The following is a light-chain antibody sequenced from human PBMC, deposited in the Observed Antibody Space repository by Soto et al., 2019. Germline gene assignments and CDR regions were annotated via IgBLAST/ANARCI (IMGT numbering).Light chain of an antibody. Sequence: DIPMTQSPSSLSASVGDRVTITCRASQSISTSLNWYQQKVGKAPKLLIYAASSLQRVVPSRFSGSGSGTDLTRTISSLQIEDFATYYWQQSYSTPRTFGQGTKLEIK. V-gene: IGKV1-39*01. J-gene: IGKJ2*02. CDR3: QQSYSTPRT. CDR2: AAS. CDR1: QSISTS.